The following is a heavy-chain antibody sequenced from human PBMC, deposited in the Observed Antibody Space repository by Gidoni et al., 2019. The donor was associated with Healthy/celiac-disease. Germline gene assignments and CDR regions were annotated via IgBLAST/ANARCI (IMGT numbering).Heavy chain of an antibody. Sequence: EVQLVESGGGLVQPGGSLKLSCAASGFTFSGSAMHWVRQASGKGLEWVGRIRSKANSYATAYAASVKGRFTISRDDSKNTAYLQMNSLKTEDTAVYYCTSPGVAVAGLFDYWGQGTLVTVSS. J-gene: IGHJ4*02. CDR1: GFTFSGSA. D-gene: IGHD6-19*01. CDR3: TSPGVAVAGLFDY. CDR2: IRSKANSYAT. V-gene: IGHV3-73*02.